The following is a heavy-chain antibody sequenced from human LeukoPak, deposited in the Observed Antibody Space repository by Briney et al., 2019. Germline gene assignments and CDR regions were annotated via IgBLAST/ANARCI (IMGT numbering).Heavy chain of an antibody. D-gene: IGHD1-20*01. V-gene: IGHV3-30*02. CDR1: GFTFSSYG. CDR2: IRCDGSNK. J-gene: IGHJ4*02. CDR3: AKDLTYNWNYFDY. Sequence: PGGSLRLSCAASGFTFSSYGMHWVRQAPGKGLEWVAFIRCDGSNKYYADSVKGRFTISRDNSKNTLYLQMNSLRAEDTAVYYCAKDLTYNWNYFDYWGQGTLVTVSS.